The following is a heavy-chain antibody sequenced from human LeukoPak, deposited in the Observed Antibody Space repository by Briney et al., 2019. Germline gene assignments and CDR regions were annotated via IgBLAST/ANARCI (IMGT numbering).Heavy chain of an antibody. J-gene: IGHJ4*02. CDR3: ARDQEGFDY. V-gene: IGHV1-46*01. CDR2: IYPRDGST. Sequence: ASVKVSCMASGYTFTSNYIHWVRQAPGQGLEWMGMIYPRDGSTSYAQKFQGRVTVTRDTSTSTVHMELSGLRSEDTAVYYCARDQEGFDYWGQGTLVTDSS. CDR1: GYTFTSNY.